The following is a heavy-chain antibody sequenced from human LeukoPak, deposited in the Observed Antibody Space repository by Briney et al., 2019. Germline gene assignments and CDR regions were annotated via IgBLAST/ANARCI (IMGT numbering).Heavy chain of an antibody. Sequence: PGGSLRLSCAASGFTFSSYGMTWVRQAPGKGLEWVSSFSGSGGGTYYADSVKGRFTISRDNSKNTLYLQMNSLRAEDTAVYYCAKCSDQVGGVINAYFDYWGQGTLVTVSS. V-gene: IGHV3-23*01. CDR3: AKCSDQVGGVINAYFDY. D-gene: IGHD3-10*01. CDR2: FSGSGGGT. CDR1: GFTFSSYG. J-gene: IGHJ4*02.